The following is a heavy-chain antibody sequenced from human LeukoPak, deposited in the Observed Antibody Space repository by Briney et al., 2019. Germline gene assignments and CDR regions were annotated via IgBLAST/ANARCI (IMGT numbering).Heavy chain of an antibody. CDR3: ARGSGSYPLHYYYGMDV. CDR1: GGSISSYY. Sequence: PSETLSLTCTVSGGSISSYYWSWIRQPPGKGLEWIGYIYYSGSTNYNPSLKSRVTISVDTSKNRFSLKLSSVTAADTAVYYCARGSGSYPLHYYYGMDVWGQGTTVTVSS. D-gene: IGHD3-10*01. CDR2: IYYSGST. J-gene: IGHJ6*02. V-gene: IGHV4-59*01.